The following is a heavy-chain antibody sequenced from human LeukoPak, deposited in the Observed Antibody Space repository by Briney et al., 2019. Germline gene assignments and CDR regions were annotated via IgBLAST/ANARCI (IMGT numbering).Heavy chain of an antibody. Sequence: GGSLRLSCAASGFTFTTYDMSWVRQAPGKGLEWVSAIIGSGGSTYHADSVKGRFTISRDNSKNTLYLQMNSLRAEDTAVYYCAKGTYYYDSSGYYGGYYFDYWGQGTLVTVSS. J-gene: IGHJ4*02. D-gene: IGHD3-22*01. CDR2: IIGSGGST. CDR1: GFTFTTYD. CDR3: AKGTYYYDSSGYYGGYYFDY. V-gene: IGHV3-23*01.